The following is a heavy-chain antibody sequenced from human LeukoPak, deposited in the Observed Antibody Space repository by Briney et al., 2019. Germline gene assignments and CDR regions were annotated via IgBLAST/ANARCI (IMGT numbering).Heavy chain of an antibody. J-gene: IGHJ6*03. CDR2: ISAYNGNT. D-gene: IGHD6-6*01. CDR3: AGGSAARLQYYYYMDV. CDR1: GYTFTSYG. V-gene: IGHV1-18*01. Sequence: ASEKVSCKASGYTFTSYGISWVRQAPGQGLEWMGWISAYNGNTNYAQKLQGRVTMTTDTSTSTAYMELRSLRSDDTAVYYCAGGSAARLQYYYYMDVWGKGTTVTVSS.